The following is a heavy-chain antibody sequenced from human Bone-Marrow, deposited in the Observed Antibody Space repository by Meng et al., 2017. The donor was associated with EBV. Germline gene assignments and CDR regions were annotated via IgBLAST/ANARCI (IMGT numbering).Heavy chain of an antibody. Sequence: VQLQQWGAGLLTPSETLSLTCAVYGGSFSGYYWSWIRQPTGKGLEWIGEINHSGSTNYNPSLKSRVTISVDTSKNQFSLKLSSVTAADTAVYYCARGCSGGSCSPFDYWGQGTLVTVSS. CDR1: GGSFSGYY. CDR3: ARGCSGGSCSPFDY. CDR2: INHSGST. D-gene: IGHD2-15*01. V-gene: IGHV4-34*01. J-gene: IGHJ4*02.